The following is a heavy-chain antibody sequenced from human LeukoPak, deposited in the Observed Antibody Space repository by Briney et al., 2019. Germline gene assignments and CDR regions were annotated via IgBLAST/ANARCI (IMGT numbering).Heavy chain of an antibody. V-gene: IGHV3-9*01. D-gene: IGHD3-10*01. CDR3: AKDRSSYYGSGSPLDY. J-gene: IGHJ4*02. Sequence: GGSLRLSCAASGFTFDDYAMHWVWQAPGKGLEWVSGISWNSGSIGYADSVKGRFTISRDNAKNSLYLQMNSLRAEDTALYYCAKDRSSYYGSGSPLDYWGQGTLVTVSS. CDR1: GFTFDDYA. CDR2: ISWNSGSI.